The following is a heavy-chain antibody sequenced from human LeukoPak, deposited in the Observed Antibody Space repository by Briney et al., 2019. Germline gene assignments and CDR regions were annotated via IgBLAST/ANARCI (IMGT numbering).Heavy chain of an antibody. CDR2: IYSGGNI. CDR1: GFTVSSTY. CDR3: AGRHCSGGGCYFAGADPFDY. Sequence: GGSLRLSCAASGFTVSSTYMSWVRQAPGKGLEWVSVIYSGGNIYYIDSVKGRFTISRDTSKNTLYLQMNSLRAEDTAVYYCAGRHCSGGGCYFAGADPFDYWGQGTLVTVSS. J-gene: IGHJ4*02. D-gene: IGHD2-15*01. V-gene: IGHV3-53*01.